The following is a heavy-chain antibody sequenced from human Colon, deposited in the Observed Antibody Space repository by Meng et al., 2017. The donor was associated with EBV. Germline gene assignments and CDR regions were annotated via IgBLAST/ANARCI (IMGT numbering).Heavy chain of an antibody. CDR1: GFTFSDYY. CDR2: ISSSGSTI. Sequence: QVQFGVSWGGLVKPGVSLRLSCAAAGFTFSDYYMSWIRQAPGKGLEWVSYISSSGSTIYYADSVKGRFTISRDNAKKSLYLQMNSLRGEDTAVYYCVRANLGSTDYWGQGTLVTVSS. CDR3: VRANLGSTDY. V-gene: IGHV3-11*01. D-gene: IGHD7-27*01. J-gene: IGHJ4*02.